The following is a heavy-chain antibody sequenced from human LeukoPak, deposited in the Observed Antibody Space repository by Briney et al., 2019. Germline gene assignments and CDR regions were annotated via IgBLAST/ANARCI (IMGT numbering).Heavy chain of an antibody. CDR2: IYHSGST. V-gene: IGHV4-38-2*02. CDR1: GGSFSGYY. J-gene: IGHJ5*02. D-gene: IGHD3-16*01. CDR3: ARDVYDYVWGSYDWFDP. Sequence: PSETLSLTCAVYGGSFSGYYWGWIRQPPGKGLEWIGSIYHSGSTYYNPSLKSRVTISVDTSKNQFSLKLSSVTAADTAVYYCARDVYDYVWGSYDWFDPWGQGTLVTVSS.